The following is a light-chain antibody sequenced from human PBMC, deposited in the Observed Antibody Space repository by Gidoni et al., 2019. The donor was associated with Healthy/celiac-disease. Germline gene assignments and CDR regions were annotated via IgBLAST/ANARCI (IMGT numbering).Light chain of an antibody. CDR3: QQSYSTPRT. CDR2: AAS. Sequence: PSSLSASVGDRVTITCRASQSISSYLNWYQQKPGKAPKLLIYAASSMQSGVPSRFSGSGSGTDFTLTISSLQPEDFATYYCQQSYSTPRTFGQGTKLEIK. J-gene: IGKJ2*01. V-gene: IGKV1-39*01. CDR1: QSISSY.